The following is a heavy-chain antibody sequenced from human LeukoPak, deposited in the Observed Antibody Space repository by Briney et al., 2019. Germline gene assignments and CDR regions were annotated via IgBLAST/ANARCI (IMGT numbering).Heavy chain of an antibody. Sequence: PGGSLRLSCAVSGFTFTNYWMHWVRQAPGKGLVWVSRINSDGSSTNYADSVKGRFTISRDNANNMLSLQMNSLRAEDTAVYYCARGSHAFDIWGQGTMVTVSS. J-gene: IGHJ3*02. D-gene: IGHD3-10*01. CDR2: INSDGSST. CDR1: GFTFTNYW. CDR3: ARGSHAFDI. V-gene: IGHV3-74*01.